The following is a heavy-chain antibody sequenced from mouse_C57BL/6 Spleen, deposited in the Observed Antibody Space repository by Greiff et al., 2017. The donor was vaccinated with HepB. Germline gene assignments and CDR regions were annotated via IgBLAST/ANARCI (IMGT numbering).Heavy chain of an antibody. J-gene: IGHJ4*01. D-gene: IGHD3-1*01. CDR2: INPSTGGT. CDR3: ARSPGSGAMDY. Sequence: EVQLQQSGPELVKPGASVKISCKASGYSFTGYYMNWVKQSPEKSLEWIGEINPSTGGTTYNQKFKATATLTVDKSSSTAYMQLKSLPSEDSAVYYCARSPGSGAMDYWGQGTSVTVSS. CDR1: GYSFTGYY. V-gene: IGHV1-42*01.